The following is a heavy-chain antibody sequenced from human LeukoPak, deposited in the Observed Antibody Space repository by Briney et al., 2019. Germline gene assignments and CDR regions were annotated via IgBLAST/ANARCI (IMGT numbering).Heavy chain of an antibody. CDR3: AKAGAYCGGDCWFNY. V-gene: IGHV3-23*01. CDR1: GFAFSSYA. Sequence: GGSLRLSCAAFGFAFSSYAMSSVRQDPGKGLELVLVIRGSAGITYYADSVKGRLTISRDNSKNTLYLQMNSLRAEDTAVYYCAKAGAYCGGDCWFNYWGQGTLVTVSS. CDR2: IRGSAGIT. D-gene: IGHD2-21*02. J-gene: IGHJ4*02.